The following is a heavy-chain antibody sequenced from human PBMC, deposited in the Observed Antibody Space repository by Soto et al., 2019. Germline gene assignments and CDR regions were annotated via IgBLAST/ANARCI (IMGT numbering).Heavy chain of an antibody. J-gene: IGHJ4*02. Sequence: QVQLVQSGAEEKKPGASVKVSCKASGYSFTSYAMHWVRQAPGQGLEWMGWINAGNGNTKYSQKFQGRVTITRDTSASTAYMELSSLRSEDTAVYYCARAVAVPADFDYWGQGTQVTVSS. CDR1: GYSFTSYA. CDR2: INAGNGNT. V-gene: IGHV1-3*05. D-gene: IGHD6-19*01. CDR3: ARAVAVPADFDY.